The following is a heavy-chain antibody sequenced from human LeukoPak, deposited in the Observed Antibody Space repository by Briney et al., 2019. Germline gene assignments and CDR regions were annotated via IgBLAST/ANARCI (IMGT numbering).Heavy chain of an antibody. CDR2: ISGSGGST. D-gene: IGHD3-10*01. V-gene: IGHV3-23*01. Sequence: GGSLRLSCAASGFTFSSYAMSWVRQAPGKGLEWVSAISGSGGSTYYADSVKGRFTISRDNSKNTLYLQMNSLRAEDTAVYYCAKSNNFQHFGELSGCWGQGTLVTVSS. J-gene: IGHJ4*02. CDR1: GFTFSSYA. CDR3: AKSNNFQHFGELSGC.